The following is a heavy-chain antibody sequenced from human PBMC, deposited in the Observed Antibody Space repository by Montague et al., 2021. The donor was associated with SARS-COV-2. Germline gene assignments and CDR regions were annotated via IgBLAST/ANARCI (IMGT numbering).Heavy chain of an antibody. V-gene: IGHV3-74*01. Sequence: SLRLSCAASGFAFGNFWMHWVRQAPGKGLVWVSRISSDGSTTSYADPVKGRFTISRDNAKNTLYLQMNSLRAEDTAVYYCARGGYRHGFQQEYWYLDLWGRGTLFTVSS. CDR3: ARGGYRHGFQQEYWYLDL. J-gene: IGHJ2*01. CDR2: ISSDGSTT. CDR1: GFAFGNFW. D-gene: IGHD5-18*01.